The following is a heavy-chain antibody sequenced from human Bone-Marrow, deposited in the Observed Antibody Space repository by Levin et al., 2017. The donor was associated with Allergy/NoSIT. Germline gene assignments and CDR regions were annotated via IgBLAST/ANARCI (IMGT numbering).Heavy chain of an antibody. D-gene: IGHD3-10*01. J-gene: IGHJ4*02. V-gene: IGHV3-74*01. Sequence: GGSLRLSCAASGFAFSNYWMHWVRQAPGKGLVWVSRINRGGTSTTYADSVKGRFTISRDNAKNTLYLQMNSLRAEDTAVYYCARDPFAYNFGSGSYLDYWGQGTRVSVSS. CDR2: INRGGTST. CDR3: ARDPFAYNFGSGSYLDY. CDR1: GFAFSNYW.